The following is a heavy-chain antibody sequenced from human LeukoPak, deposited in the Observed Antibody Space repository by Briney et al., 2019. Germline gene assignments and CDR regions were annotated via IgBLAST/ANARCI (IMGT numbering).Heavy chain of an antibody. V-gene: IGHV4-38-2*02. J-gene: IGHJ4*02. Sequence: SETLSLTCSVAGFSITSGYYWGWIRQPPGKGLEWIGSIYHSGSTYYNPSLKSRVTMSVDTSKNQFSLKLSSVTAADTAVYYCARDDYGDYVTFDYWGQGTLVTVSS. CDR2: IYHSGST. CDR3: ARDDYGDYVTFDY. D-gene: IGHD4-17*01. CDR1: GFSITSGYY.